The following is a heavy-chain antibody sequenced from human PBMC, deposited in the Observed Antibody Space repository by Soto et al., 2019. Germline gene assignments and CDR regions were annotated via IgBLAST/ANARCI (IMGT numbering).Heavy chain of an antibody. Sequence: PXETLSLTCSVSGGSISSGGSYWNWIRQHRGKGLEWIGYIYYSGSTYYNPSLKSRVAISVDTSKNQFSLKLSSVTAADTAVYYCARGGYYYDSSGYDRENYFDYWGQGTLVTVSS. CDR2: IYYSGST. V-gene: IGHV4-31*03. CDR3: ARGGYYYDSSGYDRENYFDY. J-gene: IGHJ4*02. CDR1: GGSISSGGSY. D-gene: IGHD3-22*01.